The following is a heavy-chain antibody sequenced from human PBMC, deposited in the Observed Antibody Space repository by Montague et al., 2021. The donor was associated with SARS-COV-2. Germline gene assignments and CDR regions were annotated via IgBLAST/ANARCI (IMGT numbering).Heavy chain of an antibody. CDR3: ARDQPHYDILTGYYKDYYYMDV. J-gene: IGHJ6*02. CDR1: GFTFSDYY. Sequence: SLRLSCAASGFTFSDYYMSWIRQAPGKWLEWVSYISSSSSYTNYADSVKGRFTISRDNAKNSLYLQMNSLRAEGTAVYYCARDQPHYDILTGYYKDYYYMDVWGQGTTVTVSS. D-gene: IGHD3-9*01. V-gene: IGHV3-11*06. CDR2: ISSSSSYT.